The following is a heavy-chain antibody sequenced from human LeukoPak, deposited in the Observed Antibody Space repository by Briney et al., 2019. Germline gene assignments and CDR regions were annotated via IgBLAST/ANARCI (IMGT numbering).Heavy chain of an antibody. D-gene: IGHD3-22*01. J-gene: IGHJ4*02. CDR2: FSSSGSTI. Sequence: PGGSLRLSCAASGFTFSDYYMSWIRQAPGKGLEWVSYFSSSGSTIYYADSVKGRFTISRDNAKNSLYLQMNSLRAEDTAVYYCARDYYDSSGYSFDYWGQGTLVTVSS. CDR1: GFTFSDYY. CDR3: ARDYYDSSGYSFDY. V-gene: IGHV3-11*01.